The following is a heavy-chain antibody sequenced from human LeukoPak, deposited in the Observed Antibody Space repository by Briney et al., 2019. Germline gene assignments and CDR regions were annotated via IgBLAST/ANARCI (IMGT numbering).Heavy chain of an antibody. CDR2: IKQDGSEK. CDR3: ARLPQGYYDYVWGSYPYYFDY. CDR1: GFTFSSYW. J-gene: IGHJ4*02. D-gene: IGHD3-16*01. V-gene: IGHV3-7*01. Sequence: GGSLRLSCAASGFTFSSYWMSWVRQAPGKGLEWVANIKQDGSEKYYVDSVKGRFTISRDNAKNSLYLQMNSLRAEDTAVYYCARLPQGYYDYVWGSYPYYFDYWGQGTLVTVSS.